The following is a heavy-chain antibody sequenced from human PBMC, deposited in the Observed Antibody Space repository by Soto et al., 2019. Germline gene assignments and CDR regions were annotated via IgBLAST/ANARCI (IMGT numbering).Heavy chain of an antibody. J-gene: IGHJ4*02. CDR2: FDPEDGET. V-gene: IGHV1-24*01. D-gene: IGHD3-22*01. CDR1: GYTLTELS. CDR3: ATRYYYDSSRFDY. Sequence: ASVKVSCKVSGYTLTELSMHWVRQAPGKGLEWMGGFDPEDGETIYAQKFQGRVTMTEDTSTDTAYMELSSLRSEDTAVYCCATRYYYDSSRFDYWGQGTLVTVSS.